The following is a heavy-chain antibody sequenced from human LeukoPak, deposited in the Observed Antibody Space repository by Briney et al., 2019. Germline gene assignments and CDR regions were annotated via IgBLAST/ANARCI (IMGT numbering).Heavy chain of an antibody. CDR2: IYYSGST. CDR1: GGSISSYY. V-gene: IGHV4-59*01. Sequence: PSETLSLTCTVSGGSISSYYWSWIRQPPGKGLERIGYIYYSGSTNYNPSLKSRVTISVDTSKNQFSLKLSSVTAADAAVYYCARGPSSRGYCSSTSCFYFDYWGQGTLVTVSS. J-gene: IGHJ4*02. D-gene: IGHD2-2*01. CDR3: ARGPSSRGYCSSTSCFYFDY.